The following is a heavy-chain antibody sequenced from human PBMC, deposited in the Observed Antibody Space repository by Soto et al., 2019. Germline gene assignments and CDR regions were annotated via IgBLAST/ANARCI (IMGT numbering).Heavy chain of an antibody. J-gene: IGHJ4*02. D-gene: IGHD3-22*01. Sequence: PGGSLRLSCAASGLTFSIYGMHWVRQAPGKGLEWVAVIWYDGSNIKYVDSVKGRFTISRDNSKKTLYLEMNSLGVEDTAVYYREIASTNYDDSSGYYGGSDQYWGQGTLVTVSS. CDR3: EIASTNYDDSSGYYGGSDQY. CDR2: IWYDGSNI. V-gene: IGHV3-33*01. CDR1: GLTFSIYG.